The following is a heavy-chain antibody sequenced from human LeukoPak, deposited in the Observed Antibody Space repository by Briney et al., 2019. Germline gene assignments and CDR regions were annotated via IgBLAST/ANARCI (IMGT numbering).Heavy chain of an antibody. CDR2: ISYDESNE. V-gene: IGHV3-30*18. Sequence: PGGSLRLSCAASRFTFSDYGMHWVRQAPGKGLEWVAVISYDESNEYYADSVKGRFTISRDNSKNTLYLQMNSLRAEDTAVYYCAKDDNYIRFLSWGQGTLVTVSS. D-gene: IGHD3-16*01. J-gene: IGHJ5*02. CDR1: RFTFSDYG. CDR3: AKDDNYIRFLS.